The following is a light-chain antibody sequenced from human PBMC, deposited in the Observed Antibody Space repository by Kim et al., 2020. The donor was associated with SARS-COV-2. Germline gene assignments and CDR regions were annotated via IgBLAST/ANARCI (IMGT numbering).Light chain of an antibody. Sequence: DIQMTQSPSSLSASIGDSVTITCRASQSISNHLNWYQQKPGKAPKLLIYAASTLQSGVPSRFSGSGSETDFALTISSLQPEDFATYYCQQSFSSPPMYTFGPGTQLEI. CDR3: QQSFSSPPMYT. V-gene: IGKV1-39*01. CDR2: AAS. CDR1: QSISNH. J-gene: IGKJ2*01.